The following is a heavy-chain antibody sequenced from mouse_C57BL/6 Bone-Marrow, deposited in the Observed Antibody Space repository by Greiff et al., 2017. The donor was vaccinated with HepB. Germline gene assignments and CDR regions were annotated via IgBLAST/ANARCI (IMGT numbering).Heavy chain of an antibody. V-gene: IGHV1-76*01. J-gene: IGHJ3*01. D-gene: IGHD1-1*01. CDR2: IYPGSGNT. Sequence: QVQLQQSGAELVRPGASVKLSCKASGYTFTDYYINWVKQRPGQGLEWIARIYPGSGNTYYNEKFKGKATLTAEKSSSTAYMQLSSLTSEDSAVYFCAREGVYYGSSFAWFAYWGQGTLVTVSA. CDR3: AREGVYYGSSFAWFAY. CDR1: GYTFTDYY.